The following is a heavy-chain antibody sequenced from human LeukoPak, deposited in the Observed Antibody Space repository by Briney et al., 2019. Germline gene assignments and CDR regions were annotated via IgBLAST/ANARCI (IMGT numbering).Heavy chain of an antibody. CDR3: AKDSTSGQQLVYYFDY. CDR1: GFTFSSYG. CDR2: IRFDGSNK. D-gene: IGHD6-13*01. J-gene: IGHJ4*02. Sequence: GGSLRLSCAASGFTFSSYGMHWVRQAPGKGLEWVAFIRFDGSNKYYADSVKGRFTISRDISKNTLYLQMYSLRAEDTAVYYCAKDSTSGQQLVYYFDYWGQGTLVTVSS. V-gene: IGHV3-30*02.